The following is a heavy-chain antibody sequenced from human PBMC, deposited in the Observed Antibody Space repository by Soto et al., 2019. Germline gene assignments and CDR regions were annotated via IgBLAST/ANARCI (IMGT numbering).Heavy chain of an antibody. CDR2: ISGSGGST. CDR1: GFTFSSYA. J-gene: IGHJ4*02. CDR3: SLYCSSTSCDGGRDY. V-gene: IGHV3-23*01. D-gene: IGHD2-2*01. Sequence: EVQLLESGGGLVQPGGSLRLSCAASGFTFSSYAMSWLRQAPGKGLEWVSAISGSGGSTYYADSVKGRFTISRDNSKNTLYLQMNSLRAEDTAVYYCSLYCSSTSCDGGRDYWGQGTLVTVSS.